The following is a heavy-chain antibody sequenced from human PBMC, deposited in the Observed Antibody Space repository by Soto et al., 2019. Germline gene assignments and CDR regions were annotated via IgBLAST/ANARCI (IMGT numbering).Heavy chain of an antibody. CDR3: ARGKRDGYNFYYYYGMDV. D-gene: IGHD5-12*01. CDR2: IYYSGST. Sequence: PSETLSLTCTVSGGSISSGGYYWSWIRQHPGKGLEWIGYIYYSGSTYYNPSLKSRVTISVDTPKNQFSLKLSSVTAADTAVYYCARGKRDGYNFYYYYGMDVWGQGTTVTVSS. CDR1: GGSISSGGYY. V-gene: IGHV4-31*03. J-gene: IGHJ6*02.